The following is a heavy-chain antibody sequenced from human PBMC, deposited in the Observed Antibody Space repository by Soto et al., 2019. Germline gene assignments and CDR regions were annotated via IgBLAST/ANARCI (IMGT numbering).Heavy chain of an antibody. J-gene: IGHJ5*02. D-gene: IGHD5-12*01. Sequence: SETLSLTCTVSGGSISSGDYYWSWIRQPPGKGLEWIGYIYYSGSTYYNPSLKSRVTISVDTSKNQFSLKLSSVTAADTAVYYCARGIYSGYDYTWFDHWGQGTLVTVSS. CDR1: GGSISSGDYY. CDR3: ARGIYSGYDYTWFDH. V-gene: IGHV4-30-4*01. CDR2: IYYSGST.